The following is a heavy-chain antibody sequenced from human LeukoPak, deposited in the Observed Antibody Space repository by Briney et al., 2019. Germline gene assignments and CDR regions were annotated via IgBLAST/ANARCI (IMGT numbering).Heavy chain of an antibody. D-gene: IGHD3-3*01. J-gene: IGHJ5*02. V-gene: IGHV4-39*01. CDR2: VQYSGST. Sequence: SETLSLSCTVSGASISNSAYYWLWIRQPPGEGLECIGTVQYSGSTFYNPSLQSRVNISVDTSKNQFSLQLSSVTAADTAVYYCARLFFVIDTWGQGTLVTVSS. CDR3: ARLFFVIDT. CDR1: GASISNSAYY.